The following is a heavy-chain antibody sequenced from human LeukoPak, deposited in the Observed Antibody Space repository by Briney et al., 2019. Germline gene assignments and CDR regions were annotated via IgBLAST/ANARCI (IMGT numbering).Heavy chain of an antibody. CDR3: ARGLGTTVVTSYFDY. D-gene: IGHD4-23*01. CDR1: GGSFSGYY. Sequence: PETLSLTCAVYGGSFSGYYWSWIRQPPGKGLEWIGEINHSGSTNYNPSLKSRVTISVDTSKNQFSLKLSSVTAADTAVYYCARGLGTTVVTSYFDYWGQGTLVTVSS. J-gene: IGHJ4*02. CDR2: INHSGST. V-gene: IGHV4-34*01.